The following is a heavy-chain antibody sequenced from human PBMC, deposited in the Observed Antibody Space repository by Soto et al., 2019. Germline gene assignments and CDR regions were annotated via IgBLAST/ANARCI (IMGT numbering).Heavy chain of an antibody. J-gene: IGHJ4*02. D-gene: IGHD1-1*01. Sequence: SETLSLTCAVYGGSFSGYYWSWIRQPPGKGLEWIGEINHSGSTNYNPSLKSRVTISVDTSKNQFSLKLSSVTAADTAVYYCAGAKLEGPVGYWGQGTLVTVSS. CDR1: GGSFSGYY. CDR2: INHSGST. CDR3: AGAKLEGPVGY. V-gene: IGHV4-34*01.